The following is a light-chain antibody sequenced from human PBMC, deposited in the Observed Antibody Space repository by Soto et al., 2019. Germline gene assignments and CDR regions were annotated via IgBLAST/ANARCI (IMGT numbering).Light chain of an antibody. J-gene: IGKJ2*01. CDR1: QSISSW. CDR2: KGS. CDR3: QQYNSYSGYT. V-gene: IGKV1-5*03. Sequence: DIQMTQSPSTLSASVGDRVTITCRASQSISSWLAWYQQKPGKAPKLLIYKGSSLESGVPSRFSGSGSGTEFTLTISSLQADDFAPYYCQQYNSYSGYTFGQGTKLEIK.